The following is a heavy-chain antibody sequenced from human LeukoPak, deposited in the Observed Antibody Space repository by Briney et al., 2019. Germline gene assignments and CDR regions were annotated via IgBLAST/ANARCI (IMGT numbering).Heavy chain of an antibody. CDR3: ARGIAAAGGRWFDP. CDR2: INPNSGGT. J-gene: IGHJ5*02. CDR1: GYTFTDYY. D-gene: IGHD6-13*01. V-gene: IGHV1-2*02. Sequence: ASVKDSCKASGYTFTDYYMHWVRQAPGQGLGWMGWINPNSGGTNYAQQFQGRVTMTRDTSISTAYMELSNLRADDTAVYYCARGIAAAGGRWFDPWGQGTLVTVSS.